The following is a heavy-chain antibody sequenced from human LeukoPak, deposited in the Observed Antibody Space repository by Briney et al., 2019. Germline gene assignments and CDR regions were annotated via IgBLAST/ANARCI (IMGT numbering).Heavy chain of an antibody. Sequence: ASVKVSCKASGYTFNPYWIHWVRQAPRQSLEWMGWINPGNGATYYAQNFQGRITMTRDTSITTAYLELSSLRSDDTAVYFCTRGIIPKGSSSGCFDFWGQGTLVTVSA. CDR1: GYTFNPYW. D-gene: IGHD1-26*01. CDR3: TRGIIPKGSSSGCFDF. CDR2: INPGNGAT. J-gene: IGHJ4*02. V-gene: IGHV1-2*02.